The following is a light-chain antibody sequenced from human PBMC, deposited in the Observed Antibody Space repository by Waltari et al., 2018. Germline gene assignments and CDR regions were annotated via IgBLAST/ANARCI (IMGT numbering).Light chain of an antibody. J-gene: IGKJ2*01. CDR3: QQHHELQT. Sequence: DIQMTQSPSSLSASVGDRVTITCQASQDISKYLNWYQPKSGKAPKLLIYDASNLERGVPSRFRGYGSGTNFTFSISSLQPEDFATYFCQQHHELQTFGQGTKLDIK. CDR1: QDISKY. CDR2: DAS. V-gene: IGKV1-33*01.